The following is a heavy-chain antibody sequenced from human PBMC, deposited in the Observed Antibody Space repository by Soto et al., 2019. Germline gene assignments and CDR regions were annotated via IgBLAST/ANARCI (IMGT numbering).Heavy chain of an antibody. V-gene: IGHV3-30-3*01. CDR3: AREQYYYDSSGYYY. Sequence: QVQLVESGGGVVQPGRSLRLSCAASGFTFSSYAMHWVRQAPGKGLEWVAVISYDGSNKYYADSVKGRFTISRDNSKNTLYLQMNSLRAEDTVVYYCAREQYYYDSSGYYYWGQGTLVTVSS. J-gene: IGHJ4*02. CDR1: GFTFSSYA. D-gene: IGHD3-22*01. CDR2: ISYDGSNK.